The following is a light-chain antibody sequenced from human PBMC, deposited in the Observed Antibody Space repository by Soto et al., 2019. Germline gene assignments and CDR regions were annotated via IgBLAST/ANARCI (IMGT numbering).Light chain of an antibody. CDR2: DVS. CDR3: SSYTSSYV. CDR1: SSDVGGYNY. J-gene: IGLJ1*01. Sequence: QSVLTQPASVSGSPGQSITISCTGTSSDVGGYNYVSWYQQHPGKAPKLMIYDVSNRPSGVSNRFSGSKSGNTASLTISGLQAEDGADYYCSSYTSSYVFGTGTKVTVL. V-gene: IGLV2-14*01.